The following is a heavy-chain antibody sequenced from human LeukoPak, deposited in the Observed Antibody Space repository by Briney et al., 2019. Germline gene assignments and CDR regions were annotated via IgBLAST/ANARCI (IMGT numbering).Heavy chain of an antibody. Sequence: SETLSLTCTVSGGSISSYYWSWIRQPPGKGLEWIGYIYYSGSTNYNPSLKSRVTISVDTSKNQFSLKLSSVTAADTAVYYCARYYYGSGSFFDPWGQGTLVTVSS. CDR3: ARYYYGSGSFFDP. CDR2: IYYSGST. J-gene: IGHJ5*02. D-gene: IGHD3-10*01. V-gene: IGHV4-59*01. CDR1: GGSISSYY.